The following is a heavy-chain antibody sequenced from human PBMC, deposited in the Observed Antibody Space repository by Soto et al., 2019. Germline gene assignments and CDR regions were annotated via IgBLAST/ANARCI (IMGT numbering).Heavy chain of an antibody. CDR3: ARGDTMVRGEGFDY. D-gene: IGHD3-10*01. J-gene: IGHJ4*02. CDR1: GFTFSAYS. CDR2: ISTSSSTT. Sequence: EVQLVESGGGSVQPGGSLRLSCAASGFTFSAYSMNWVRQAPGKGLEWVSYISTSSSTTYYVDSVKGRFTISRDNAKDSLYLQMNSLTAEDTAVYCCARGDTMVRGEGFDYWGQGTLVTVSS. V-gene: IGHV3-48*01.